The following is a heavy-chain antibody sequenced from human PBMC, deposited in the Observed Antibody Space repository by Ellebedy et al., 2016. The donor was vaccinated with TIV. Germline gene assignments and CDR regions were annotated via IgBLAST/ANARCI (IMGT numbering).Heavy chain of an antibody. CDR3: TKRAENWGFFDY. V-gene: IGHV3-23*01. Sequence: PGGSLRLSCAASGFIFIYYVMAWVRQVPGKGLEWVSAMAEYDGRTFYADSVRGRFTISQDNSANILFLHMHSLRAEDTAIYYCTKRAENWGFFDYWGQGARVTVSS. CDR2: MAEYDGRT. D-gene: IGHD7-27*01. CDR1: GFIFIYYV. J-gene: IGHJ4*02.